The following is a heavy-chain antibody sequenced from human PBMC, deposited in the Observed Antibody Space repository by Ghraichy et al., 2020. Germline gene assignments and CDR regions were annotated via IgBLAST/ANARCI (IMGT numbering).Heavy chain of an antibody. CDR2: IHQSGST. D-gene: IGHD6-19*01. Sequence: SETLALTCGVSGASLSAYDWSWIRQPPGKGLEWIGQIHQSGSTNFNPSLESRVTISGDTSKNQFSLRLISVTAADTAVYYCAGHGGWYQGYWGQGTLATVSS. J-gene: IGHJ4*02. CDR1: GASLSAYD. V-gene: IGHV4-34*01. CDR3: AGHGGWYQGY.